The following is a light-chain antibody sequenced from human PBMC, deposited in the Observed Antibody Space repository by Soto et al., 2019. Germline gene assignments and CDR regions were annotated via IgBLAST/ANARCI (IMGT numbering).Light chain of an antibody. V-gene: IGKV3-20*01. CDR3: QQYGSSPWT. CDR1: QSVSSSY. Sequence: VLTQSPGTLSLSPGERATLSCRASQSVSSSYLAWYQQKPGQAPRLLIYGASSRATGIPDRLSGSGSGTDFTLTISRLEPEDFAVYYCQQYGSSPWTFGQGTKWIS. CDR2: GAS. J-gene: IGKJ1*01.